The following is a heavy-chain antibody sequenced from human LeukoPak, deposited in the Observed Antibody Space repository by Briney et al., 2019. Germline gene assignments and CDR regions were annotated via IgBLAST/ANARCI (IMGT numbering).Heavy chain of an antibody. CDR3: ARHDIVGSSAWIDAFDF. V-gene: IGHV4-38-2*02. J-gene: IGHJ3*01. CDR2: IYRSGGT. CDR1: GYSISSGYY. D-gene: IGHD2-21*01. Sequence: SETLSLTCSVSGYSISSGYYWGWIRQSPVKGLEWIGNIYRSGGTYYNPSLKSRVTISVDTSKNQFSLKLISVTAADTAVYYCARHDIVGSSAWIDAFDFWGQGTMVTVSS.